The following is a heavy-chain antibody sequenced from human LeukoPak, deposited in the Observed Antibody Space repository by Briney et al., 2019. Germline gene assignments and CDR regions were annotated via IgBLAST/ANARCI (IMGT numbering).Heavy chain of an antibody. V-gene: IGHV4-31*03. J-gene: IGHJ5*02. CDR1: GGSISSGGYY. CDR3: ARWSRGGDGVVATSLKVNWFDP. Sequence: SETLSLTCTVSGGSISSGGYYWSWIRQHPGKGLEWIGYIYYSGSTYYNPSLKSRVTISVDTSKNQFSLKLSSVTAADTAVYYCARWSRGGDGVVATSLKVNWFDPWGQGTLVTVSS. D-gene: IGHD5-12*01. CDR2: IYYSGST.